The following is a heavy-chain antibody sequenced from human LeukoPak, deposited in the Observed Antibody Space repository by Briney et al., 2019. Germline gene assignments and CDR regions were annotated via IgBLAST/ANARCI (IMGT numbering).Heavy chain of an antibody. Sequence: GGSLRLSCAASGFTFSSYWMSWVRQGPGKGLEWVANIKQDGSEKYYVDSVKGRFTISRDNAKNSLYLQMNSLRAEDTAVYYCASDKYSSGWYWFDPWGQGTLVTVSS. CDR3: ASDKYSSGWYWFDP. J-gene: IGHJ5*02. CDR1: GFTFSSYW. V-gene: IGHV3-7*01. CDR2: IKQDGSEK. D-gene: IGHD6-19*01.